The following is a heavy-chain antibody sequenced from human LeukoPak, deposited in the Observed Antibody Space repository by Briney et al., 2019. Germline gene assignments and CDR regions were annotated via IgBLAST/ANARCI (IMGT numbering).Heavy chain of an antibody. J-gene: IGHJ6*03. D-gene: IGHD6-13*01. V-gene: IGHV1-2*02. CDR1: GYTFTGYY. CDR2: INPNSGGT. CDR3: ARGPTPGVLPYSSSRGYGYYYYYYMDV. Sequence: ASVKVSCKASGYTFTGYYMHWVRQAPGQGLEWMGWINPNSGGTNYAQKFQGGVTMTRDTSISTAYMELSRLRSDDTAVYYCARGPTPGVLPYSSSRGYGYYYYYYMDVWGKGTTVTVSS.